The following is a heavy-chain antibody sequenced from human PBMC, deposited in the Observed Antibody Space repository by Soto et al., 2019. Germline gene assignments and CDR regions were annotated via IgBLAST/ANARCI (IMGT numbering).Heavy chain of an antibody. CDR2: IWYDGSNK. Sequence: QVQLVESGGGVVQPGRSLRLSCAASGFTFSSYGMHWVRQAPGKGLEWVTIIWYDGSNKYYADSVKGRFTISRDNSKNTLYLQMNSLRAEDTAVYYCARAGGLVENWFDPWGQGTLVTVSS. D-gene: IGHD2-8*02. CDR1: GFTFSSYG. J-gene: IGHJ5*02. V-gene: IGHV3-33*01. CDR3: ARAGGLVENWFDP.